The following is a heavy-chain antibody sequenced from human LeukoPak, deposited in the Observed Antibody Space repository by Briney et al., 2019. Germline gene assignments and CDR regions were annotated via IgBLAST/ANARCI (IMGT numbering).Heavy chain of an antibody. CDR3: ARHSSGLYDAFDI. V-gene: IGHV4-59*08. CDR2: IYYSGST. D-gene: IGHD6-19*01. Sequence: SETLSLTCTVSGGSVSSYYWSWIRQPPGKGLEWIGYIYYSGSTNYNPSLKSRVTISVDTSKNQFSLKLSSVTAADTAVYYCARHSSGLYDAFDIWGQGTMVTVSS. CDR1: GGSVSSYY. J-gene: IGHJ3*02.